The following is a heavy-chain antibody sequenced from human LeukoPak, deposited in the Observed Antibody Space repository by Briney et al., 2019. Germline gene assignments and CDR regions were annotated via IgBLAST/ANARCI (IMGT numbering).Heavy chain of an antibody. J-gene: IGHJ5*02. CDR1: GFTFSTCA. V-gene: IGHV3-64*01. Sequence: GGSLRLSCAASGFTFSTCAMRWGRQAPGKGLEYVAAISGNGDSTYYANSVKGRFTISRDNSKNTLYLQMGSLRPEDMAVYFCAREVYAGNWFDPWGQGTLVTVSS. CDR3: AREVYAGNWFDP. D-gene: IGHD2-8*01. CDR2: ISGNGDST.